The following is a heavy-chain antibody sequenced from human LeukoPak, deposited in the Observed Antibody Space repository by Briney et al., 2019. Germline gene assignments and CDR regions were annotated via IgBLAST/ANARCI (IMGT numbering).Heavy chain of an antibody. Sequence: SETLSLTCTVSGGSISSGGYYWSWIRQHPGKGLEWIGYIYYSGSTYYNPSLKSRVTISVDTSKSQFSLKLSSVTAADTAVYYCARVVVVPANWFDPWGQGTLVTVSS. CDR1: GGSISSGGYY. D-gene: IGHD2-2*01. CDR2: IYYSGST. V-gene: IGHV4-31*03. CDR3: ARVVVVPANWFDP. J-gene: IGHJ5*02.